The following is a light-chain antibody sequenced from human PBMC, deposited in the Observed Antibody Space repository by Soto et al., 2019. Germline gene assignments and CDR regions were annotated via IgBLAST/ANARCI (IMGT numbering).Light chain of an antibody. CDR1: QSVSSSY. J-gene: IGKJ1*01. CDR2: GAS. Sequence: EIVLTQSPGTLSFSPWERSTLSCRASQSVSSSYLAWYQQKPGQAPRLLIYGASSRATGIPDRFSGSGSGTDFTLTISRLEPEDFAVYYCQQYGSSPRTFGQGT. CDR3: QQYGSSPRT. V-gene: IGKV3-20*01.